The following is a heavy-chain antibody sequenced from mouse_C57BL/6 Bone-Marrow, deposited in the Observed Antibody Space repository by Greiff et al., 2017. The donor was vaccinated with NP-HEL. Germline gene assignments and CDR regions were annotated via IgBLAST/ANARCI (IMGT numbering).Heavy chain of an antibody. J-gene: IGHJ4*01. CDR1: GFTFRDYG. D-gene: IGHD2-4*01. CDR2: ISSGSSTI. CDR3: ARRRYDYDGYAMDY. V-gene: IGHV5-17*01. Sequence: VQLKESGGGLVKPGGSLKLSCAASGFTFRDYGMHWVRQAPEKGLEWVAYISSGSSTIYYADTVKGRFTISRDNAKNTLFLQMTSLRSEDTAMYYCARRRYDYDGYAMDYWGQGTSVTVSS.